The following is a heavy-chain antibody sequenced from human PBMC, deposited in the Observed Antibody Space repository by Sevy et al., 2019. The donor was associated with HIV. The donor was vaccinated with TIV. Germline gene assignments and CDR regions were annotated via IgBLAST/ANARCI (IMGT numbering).Heavy chain of an antibody. CDR2: IKHDGSEK. J-gene: IGHJ4*02. D-gene: IGHD3-22*01. V-gene: IGHV3-7*01. CDR3: AKLGFYDDSSAYDYVDY. Sequence: GGSLRLSCAASGFTFSDYWMNWVRQAPGKGLEWVANIKHDGSEKYYVDSVKGRFTISRDNAKNSLYLQMNSLRVEDTAVYFCAKLGFYDDSSAYDYVDYWGQGTLVTVSS. CDR1: GFTFSDYW.